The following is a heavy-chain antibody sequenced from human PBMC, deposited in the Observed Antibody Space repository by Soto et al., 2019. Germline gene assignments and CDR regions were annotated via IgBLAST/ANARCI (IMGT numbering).Heavy chain of an antibody. V-gene: IGHV4-59*08. CDR3: ARLGGYYQAFDR. CDR2: VYYTGTT. CDR1: DSPISSYY. D-gene: IGHD3-22*01. J-gene: IGHJ4*01. Sequence: SSETLSLTCSVSDSPISSYYWGWFRQPPGQGLEWVVYVYYTGTTTYNPSLKSRVTVSLDTSKNQFSLNLMSVTAADTAVYYCARLGGYYQAFDRWGQGTLVTVSS.